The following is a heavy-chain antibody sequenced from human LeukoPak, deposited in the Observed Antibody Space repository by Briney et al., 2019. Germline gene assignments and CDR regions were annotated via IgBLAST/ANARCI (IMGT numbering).Heavy chain of an antibody. D-gene: IGHD2-8*01. Sequence: QTGGPLRLSCAASGFIFSSYAMSWVRHAPGEGLEWVSTICGSGGSTYYADPVKGRFTISRDNYKNTVYLQMNSLRAEDTAVYYCAKDRSCINDVRHGDFDYWGQGTLVTVSS. V-gene: IGHV3-23*01. CDR1: GFIFSSYA. CDR3: AKDRSCINDVRHGDFDY. CDR2: ICGSGGST. J-gene: IGHJ4*02.